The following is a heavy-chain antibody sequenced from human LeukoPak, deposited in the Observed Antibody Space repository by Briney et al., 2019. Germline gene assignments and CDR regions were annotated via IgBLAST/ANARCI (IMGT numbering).Heavy chain of an antibody. D-gene: IGHD3-3*01. CDR2: IYTSGST. CDR3: ARHQDFWSGEKFMDV. Sequence: SETLSLTCTVSGGSISSYYWSWIRQPPGKGLEWIGYIYTSGSTNYNPSLKSRVTISVDTSKNQFSLELSSVTAADTAVYYCARHQDFWSGEKFMDVWGKGTTVTVSS. CDR1: GGSISSYY. V-gene: IGHV4-4*09. J-gene: IGHJ6*03.